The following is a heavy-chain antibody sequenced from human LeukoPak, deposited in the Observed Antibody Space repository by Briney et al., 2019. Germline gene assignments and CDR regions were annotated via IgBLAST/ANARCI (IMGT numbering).Heavy chain of an antibody. CDR3: ARSVVVVAATPLDV. Sequence: PSETLSLTCTVSGYSISSGYYWGWIRQPPGKGLEWIGSIYHSGSTYYNPSLKSRVTISVDTSKNQFSLKLSSVTAADTAVYYCARSVVVVAATPLDVWGKGTTVTISS. CDR1: GYSISSGYY. V-gene: IGHV4-38-2*02. D-gene: IGHD2-15*01. CDR2: IYHSGST. J-gene: IGHJ6*04.